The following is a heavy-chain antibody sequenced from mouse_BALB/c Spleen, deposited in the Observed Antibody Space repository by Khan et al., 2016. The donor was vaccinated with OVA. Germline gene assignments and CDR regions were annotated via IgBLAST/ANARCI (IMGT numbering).Heavy chain of an antibody. D-gene: IGHD1-2*01. CDR1: GYTFTDYY. CDR3: ARRNYFGYTFDY. V-gene: IGHV1-77*01. CDR2: ISPVSGDT. Sequence: QVQLQQSGAELARPGASVKLSCKASGYTFTDYYINWVKLRTGQGLEWIGEISPVSGDTYYNERFKGKATLTADKSSSTAYMQLSSLTSEASAVYFGARRNYFGYTFDYWDQGTLVAVSA. J-gene: IGHJ3*01.